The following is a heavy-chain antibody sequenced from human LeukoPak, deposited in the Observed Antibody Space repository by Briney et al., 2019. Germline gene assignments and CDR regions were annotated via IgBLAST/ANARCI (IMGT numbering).Heavy chain of an antibody. D-gene: IGHD3-10*01. CDR2: IYSGGTT. CDR3: ARVLYYYASVSYNYYMDV. J-gene: IGHJ6*03. V-gene: IGHV3-53*01. Sequence: GGSLRLPCAASGFIVTGNYMTWVRLAPGKGLEWVSTIYSGGTTFYTDSVRGRFTISRDNSKNTLYLQMNSLRAEDAAIYYCARVLYYYASVSYNYYMDVWGKGTTVTISS. CDR1: GFIVTGNY.